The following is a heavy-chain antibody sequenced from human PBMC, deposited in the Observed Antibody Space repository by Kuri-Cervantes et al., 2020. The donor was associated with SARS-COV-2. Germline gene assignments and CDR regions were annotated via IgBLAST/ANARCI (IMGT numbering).Heavy chain of an antibody. D-gene: IGHD2-21*02. J-gene: IGHJ4*02. CDR3: ARYPYYCGGDCYIDY. CDR1: GFTFSSYA. CDR2: IYSGGST. Sequence: GESLKISCAASGFTFSSYAMHWVRQAPGKGLEWVAVIYSGGSTYYADSVKGRFTISRDNSKNTLYLQMNSLRAEDTAVYYCARYPYYCGGDCYIDYWGQGTLVTVSS. V-gene: IGHV3-53*01.